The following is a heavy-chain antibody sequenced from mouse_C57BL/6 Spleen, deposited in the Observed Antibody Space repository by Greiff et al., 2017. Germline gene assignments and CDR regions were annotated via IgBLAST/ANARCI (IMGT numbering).Heavy chain of an antibody. CDR3: AREGIYYGNYGYFEV. Sequence: EVKLVESEGGLVQPGRSMKLSCTASGFTFSDYYMAWVRQVPEKGLEWVANINYDGSSTYYLDSLKSRFIISRDNEKNILYLQMSSLKSEDTATDYCAREGIYYGNYGYFEVWGTGTTGTVSS. J-gene: IGHJ1*03. CDR1: GFTFSDYY. V-gene: IGHV5-16*01. CDR2: INYDGSST. D-gene: IGHD2-1*01.